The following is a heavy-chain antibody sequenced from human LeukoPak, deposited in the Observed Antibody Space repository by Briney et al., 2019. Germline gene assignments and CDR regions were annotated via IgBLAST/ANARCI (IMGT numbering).Heavy chain of an antibody. Sequence: AAVKVSCKASGYTFTSYGISWVRQAPGQGLEWMGWISACNGNTNYAQKLQGRVTMTTDTSTSTAYMELRSLRSDDTAVYYCARDLCSSTSCYENWFDPWGQGTLVTVSS. J-gene: IGHJ5*02. CDR1: GYTFTSYG. CDR3: ARDLCSSTSCYENWFDP. CDR2: ISACNGNT. D-gene: IGHD2-2*01. V-gene: IGHV1-18*01.